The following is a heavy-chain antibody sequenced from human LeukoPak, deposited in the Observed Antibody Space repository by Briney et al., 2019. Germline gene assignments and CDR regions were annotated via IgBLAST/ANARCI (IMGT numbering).Heavy chain of an antibody. V-gene: IGHV3-53*01. Sequence: GGSLRLSCAASGLTVSTNYMTWVRQAPGKGLESVSIIHSDGSTYYADSVKGRFTISRDNYKNTLYLQMNSLRGEDTAMYYCARDLDYFDSSGSHRRRNYFDYWGQGTLVTVPS. CDR3: ARDLDYFDSSGSHRRRNYFDY. J-gene: IGHJ4*02. CDR2: IHSDGST. D-gene: IGHD3-22*01. CDR1: GLTVSTNY.